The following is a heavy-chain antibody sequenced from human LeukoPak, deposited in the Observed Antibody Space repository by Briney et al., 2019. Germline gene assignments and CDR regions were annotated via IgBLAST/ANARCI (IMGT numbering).Heavy chain of an antibody. Sequence: GGSLRLSCAASGFTFDDYAMHWVRQAPGKGLEWVSGISWNSGSIGCADSVKGRFTISRDNAKNSLYLQMNSLRAEDTALYYCAKNARAYYYYGMDVWGQGTTVTVSS. CDR2: ISWNSGSI. CDR1: GFTFDDYA. V-gene: IGHV3-9*01. CDR3: AKNARAYYYYGMDV. J-gene: IGHJ6*02.